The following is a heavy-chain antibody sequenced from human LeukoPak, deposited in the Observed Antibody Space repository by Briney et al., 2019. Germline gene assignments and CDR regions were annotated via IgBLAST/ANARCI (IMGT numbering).Heavy chain of an antibody. Sequence: PGGSLRLSCAASGFTFSSYAMHWVRQAPGKGLEYVSAISSNGGSTYYANSVKGRFTISRDNSKNTLYLQMGSLRAEDMAVYYCARDNTVTTPVGWYYYGMDVWGQGTTVTVSS. J-gene: IGHJ6*02. CDR1: GFTFSSYA. V-gene: IGHV3-64*01. CDR3: ARDNTVTTPVGWYYYGMDV. D-gene: IGHD4-17*01. CDR2: ISSNGGST.